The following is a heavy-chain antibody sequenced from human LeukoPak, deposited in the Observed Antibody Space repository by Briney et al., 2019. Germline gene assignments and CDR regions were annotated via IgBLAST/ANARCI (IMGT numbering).Heavy chain of an antibody. D-gene: IGHD3-10*01. J-gene: IGHJ4*02. CDR3: ASGSYYGSGSYFDY. Sequence: PGGSLRLSCAASGFTFSTYSMNWVRQAPGKGLEWFSSISSGSSYIYYDDSVQGRFTISRDNAKNSLYLQLNSLRAEDTAVYYCASGSYYGSGSYFDYWGQGTLVTVSS. CDR2: ISSGSSYI. CDR1: GFTFSTYS. V-gene: IGHV3-21*01.